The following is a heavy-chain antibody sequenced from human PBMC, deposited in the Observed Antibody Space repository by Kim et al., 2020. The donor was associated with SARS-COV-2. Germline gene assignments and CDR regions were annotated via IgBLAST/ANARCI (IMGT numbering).Heavy chain of an antibody. Sequence: GGSLRLSCAASGFTFSSYGMHWVRQAPGKGLEWVAVISYDGSNKYYADSVKGRFTISRDNSKNTLYLQMNSLRAEDTAVYYCARELGRAVRFGELFYGM. J-gene: IGHJ6*01. V-gene: IGHV3-33*05. CDR3: ARELGRAVRFGELFYGM. CDR2: ISYDGSNK. CDR1: GFTFSSYG. D-gene: IGHD3-10*01.